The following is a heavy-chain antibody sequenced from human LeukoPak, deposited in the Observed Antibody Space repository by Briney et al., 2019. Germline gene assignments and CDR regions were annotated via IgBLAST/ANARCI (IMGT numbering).Heavy chain of an antibody. Sequence: GGSLRLSCAASGFTFDDYAMHWVRQAPEKGLEWVSGISWNSGSIGYADSVKGRFTISRDNAKNSLYLQMNSLRAEDTALYYCAKADDYGDYSPFDPWGQGTLVTVSS. CDR1: GFTFDDYA. J-gene: IGHJ5*02. CDR3: AKADDYGDYSPFDP. D-gene: IGHD4-17*01. CDR2: ISWNSGSI. V-gene: IGHV3-9*01.